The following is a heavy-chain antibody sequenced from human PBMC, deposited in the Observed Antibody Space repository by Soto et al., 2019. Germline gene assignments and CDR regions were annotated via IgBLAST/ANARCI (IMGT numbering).Heavy chain of an antibody. CDR3: ARKRSAYYSFYGMDV. V-gene: IGHV5-51*01. J-gene: IGHJ6*02. CDR1: GNSFTSYW. CDR2: IYPGDSDT. Sequence: XESLKISWKCSGNSFTSYWIGLVLQMPGKGLEWMGIIYPGDSDTRYSPSFQGQVTISADKSISTAYLQWSSLKASDTAMYYCARKRSAYYSFYGMDVWGQGTTVIVSS. D-gene: IGHD3-3*01.